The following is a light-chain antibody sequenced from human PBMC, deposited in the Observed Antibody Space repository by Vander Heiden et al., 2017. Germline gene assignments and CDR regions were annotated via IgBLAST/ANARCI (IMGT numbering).Light chain of an antibody. J-gene: IGLJ2*01. CDR1: SSNIGAGYD. CDR2: RST. Sequence: QSVLTQPPSASGAPGQRVTISCIGSSSNIGAGYDVHWYQQLPGTAPQLLIYRSTNRPSGVPGRFSGSKSGTSASLAITGLQAEDEADYYCQSYDTSLSGVVFGGGTKLTVL. CDR3: QSYDTSLSGVV. V-gene: IGLV1-40*01.